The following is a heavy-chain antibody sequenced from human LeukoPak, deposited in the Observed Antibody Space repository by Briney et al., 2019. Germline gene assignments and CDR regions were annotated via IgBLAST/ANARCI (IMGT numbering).Heavy chain of an antibody. J-gene: IGHJ4*02. V-gene: IGHV3-30*18. D-gene: IGHD6-13*01. Sequence: GRSLRLSCAASGFTFSSYGMHWVRQAPGKGLEWVAVISYDGSNKYYADSVKGRFTISRDNSKNTLYLQMNSLRAEDTAVYYCAKGDKQLVSSFDYWGQGTLVTVSS. CDR1: GFTFSSYG. CDR2: ISYDGSNK. CDR3: AKGDKQLVSSFDY.